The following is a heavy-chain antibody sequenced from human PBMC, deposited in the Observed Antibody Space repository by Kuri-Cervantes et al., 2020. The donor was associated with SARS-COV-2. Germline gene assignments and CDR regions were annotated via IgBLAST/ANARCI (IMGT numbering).Heavy chain of an antibody. D-gene: IGHD3-10*01. CDR3: ARVVRDLLWFNPDYYYYMDV. V-gene: IGHV1-69*10. Sequence: SVKVSCKASGGTFSSYAISWVRQAPGQGLEWMGGILPILGIANYAQKFQGRVTITADESTSTAYMELSSLRSEDTAVYYCARVVRDLLWFNPDYYYYMDVWGKGTTVTVSS. CDR1: GGTFSSYA. CDR2: ILPILGIA. J-gene: IGHJ6*03.